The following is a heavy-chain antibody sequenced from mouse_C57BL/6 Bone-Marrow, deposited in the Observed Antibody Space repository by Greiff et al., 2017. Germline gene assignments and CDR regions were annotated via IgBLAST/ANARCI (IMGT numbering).Heavy chain of an antibody. CDR1: GFTFSDYG. CDR3: ARWSPCAY. D-gene: IGHD1-1*02. V-gene: IGHV5-17*01. J-gene: IGHJ3*01. Sequence: EVMLVESGGGLVKPGGSLKLSCAASGFTFSDYGMHWVRQAPEKGLEWVAYISSGSSTIYYADTVKGRFTISRDNAKNTLFLQMTRLGSEDTAMYYCARWSPCAYWGQGTLVTVSA. CDR2: ISSGSSTI.